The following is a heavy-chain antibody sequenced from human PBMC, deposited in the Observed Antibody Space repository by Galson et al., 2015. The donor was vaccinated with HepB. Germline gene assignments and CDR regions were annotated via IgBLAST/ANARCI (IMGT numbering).Heavy chain of an antibody. J-gene: IGHJ4*02. CDR3: AGDGLRWLQWGYFDY. D-gene: IGHD5-24*01. Sequence: SLRLSCAASGFTFSSYAMHWVRQAPGEGLEWVAVISYDGSNKYYADSVKGRFTISRDNSKNTLYLQMNSLRAEDTAVYYCAGDGLRWLQWGYFDYWGQGTLVTVSS. CDR1: GFTFSSYA. CDR2: ISYDGSNK. V-gene: IGHV3-30-3*01.